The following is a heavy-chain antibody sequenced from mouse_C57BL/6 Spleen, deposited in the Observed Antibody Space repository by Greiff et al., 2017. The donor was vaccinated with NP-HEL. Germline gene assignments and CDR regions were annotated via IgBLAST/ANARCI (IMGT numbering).Heavy chain of an antibody. CDR2: ISSGSSTI. CDR3: ARDSYYKDWYVDV. Sequence: EVKLVESGGGLVKPGGSLKLSCAASGFTFSDYGMHWVRQAPEKGLEWVAYISSGSSTIYYADTVKGRFTISRDNAKNNLFLQMTSLRSEDTAMYYCARDSYYKDWYVDVWGTGTTVTVSS. V-gene: IGHV5-17*01. CDR1: GFTFSDYG. J-gene: IGHJ1*03. D-gene: IGHD2-12*01.